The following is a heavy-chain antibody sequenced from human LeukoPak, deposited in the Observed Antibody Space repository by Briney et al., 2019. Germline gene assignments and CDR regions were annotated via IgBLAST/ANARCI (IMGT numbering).Heavy chain of an antibody. D-gene: IGHD2-2*01. CDR3: ARVVWDGVIVAVQPAATPGSIDY. CDR2: VNHSGST. CDR1: GGPFSGYY. J-gene: IGHJ4*02. V-gene: IGHV4-34*01. Sequence: SETLSLTCAVYGGPFSGYYWSWIRQPPGKGLEWIGEVNHSGSTNYSPSLKSRVTMSVDTSKNQFSLNLSSVTAADTAVYYCARVVWDGVIVAVQPAATPGSIDYWGQGTLVTVSS.